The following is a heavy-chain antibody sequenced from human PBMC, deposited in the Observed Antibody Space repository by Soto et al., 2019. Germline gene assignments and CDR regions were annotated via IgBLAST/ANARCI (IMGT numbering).Heavy chain of an antibody. D-gene: IGHD1-1*01. Sequence: PSETLSLTCTVSGDSISSYYWSWIRQTPGKGLEWIGYIYFSGSTNYNPSLKSRVTISVDTSKNQVSLKLSSVTAADTAVYYCARDRERFDPWGQGTLVTVSS. V-gene: IGHV4-59*01. CDR3: ARDRERFDP. CDR2: IYFSGST. J-gene: IGHJ5*02. CDR1: GDSISSYY.